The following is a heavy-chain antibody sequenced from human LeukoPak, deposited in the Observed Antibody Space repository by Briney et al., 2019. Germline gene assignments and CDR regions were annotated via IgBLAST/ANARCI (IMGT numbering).Heavy chain of an antibody. CDR2: ISDSGGST. Sequence: GGSLRLSCAASGFTFSNYAMSWVRQAPGKGLEWVSSISDSGGSTFYADSVKGRFAISRDNAKNTVYLQMNSLRDEDTAVYYCAKPYGYYYYYVDVWGKGTTVTVSS. CDR3: AKPYGYYYYYVDV. CDR1: GFTFSNYA. V-gene: IGHV3-23*01. D-gene: IGHD4-17*01. J-gene: IGHJ6*03.